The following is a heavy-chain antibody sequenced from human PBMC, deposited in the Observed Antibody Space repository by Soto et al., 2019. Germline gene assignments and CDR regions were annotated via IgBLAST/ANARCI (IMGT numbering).Heavy chain of an antibody. CDR1: GFSLSNYA. V-gene: IGHV3-23*01. Sequence: GGSLRLSCAVSGFSLSNYAMSWVRQAPGKGLEWVSAISGSGSNTYYIDSVKGRFTISSDNSKTTLFLQMNNLRAEDTAVYYCAKGGITLVRRSFDYWGQGALVTVSS. CDR2: ISGSGSNT. D-gene: IGHD3-10*01. J-gene: IGHJ4*02. CDR3: AKGGITLVRRSFDY.